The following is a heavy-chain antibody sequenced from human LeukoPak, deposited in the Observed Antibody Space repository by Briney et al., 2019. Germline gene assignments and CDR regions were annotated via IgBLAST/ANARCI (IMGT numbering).Heavy chain of an antibody. CDR3: ARVRLDRSERNLDAFEN. Sequence: GGSLRLSCAASGFTFSSYWMHWVRQAPGKGLVWVSSIYSGGSTYYADSVKGRFTISRDNSKNTVYLQMNSLRAEDTAVYFCARVRLDRSERNLDAFENWGQGTMVTASS. J-gene: IGHJ3*02. CDR2: IYSGGST. D-gene: IGHD1-14*01. V-gene: IGHV3-53*01. CDR1: GFTFSSYW.